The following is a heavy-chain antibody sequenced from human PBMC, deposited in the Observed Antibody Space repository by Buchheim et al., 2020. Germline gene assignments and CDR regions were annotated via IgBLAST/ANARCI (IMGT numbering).Heavy chain of an antibody. D-gene: IGHD1-26*01. Sequence: EVQLVASGGGLVQPGGSLRLSCTGSGFTFNTYEMNWVRQAPGKGLEWVSYISGSGSVIDYADSVKGRFTISRDNAKNSLYLQMNSLRVEDTAVYYCARVGATYFWGQGTL. CDR3: ARVGATYF. CDR2: ISGSGSVI. CDR1: GFTFNTYE. V-gene: IGHV3-48*03. J-gene: IGHJ4*02.